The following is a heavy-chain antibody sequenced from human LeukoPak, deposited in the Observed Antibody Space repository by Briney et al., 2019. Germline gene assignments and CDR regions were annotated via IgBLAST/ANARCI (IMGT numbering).Heavy chain of an antibody. CDR3: ARAAAATQFDY. CDR2: IYHSGST. J-gene: IGHJ4*02. CDR1: GYSISSGYY. Sequence: SETLSLTCTVSGYSISSGYYWGWIRQPPGKGLEWIGSIYHSGSTFDNPSLKSRVTISVDTSKNQFSLKLSSVTAADTAVYYCARAAAATQFDYWGQGTLVTVSS. D-gene: IGHD2-15*01. V-gene: IGHV4-38-2*02.